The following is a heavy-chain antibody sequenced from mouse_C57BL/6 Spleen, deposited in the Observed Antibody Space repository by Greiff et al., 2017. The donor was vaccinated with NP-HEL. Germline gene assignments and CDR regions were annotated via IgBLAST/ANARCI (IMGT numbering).Heavy chain of an antibody. CDR2: FYPGSGSI. CDR3: ARHEERGYYDYSYCYFDD. Sequence: QVQLQQSGAELVKPGASVKLSCKASGYTFTEYTIHWVKQRPGQGLEWIGWFYPGSGSIKYNEKFKDKATLTADNASSTVYMELSRLTSEDSAVCFSARHEERGYYDYSYCYFDDWGKGTTVTVSS. CDR1: GYTFTEYT. V-gene: IGHV1-62-2*01. J-gene: IGHJ1*03. D-gene: IGHD2-4*01.